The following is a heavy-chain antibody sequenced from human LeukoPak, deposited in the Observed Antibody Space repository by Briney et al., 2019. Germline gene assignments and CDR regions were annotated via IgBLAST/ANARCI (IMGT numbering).Heavy chain of an antibody. Sequence: SETLSLTCTVSGGSLSSSSYYWGWIRQPPGKGLEWIGSIYYSGSTYYNPSLKSRVTISVDTSKNQFSLKLSSVTAADTAVYYCARSVVVVPAAIYWFDPWGEGTLVTVSS. CDR2: IYYSGST. CDR1: GGSLSSSSYY. D-gene: IGHD2-2*01. CDR3: ARSVVVVPAAIYWFDP. J-gene: IGHJ5*02. V-gene: IGHV4-39*01.